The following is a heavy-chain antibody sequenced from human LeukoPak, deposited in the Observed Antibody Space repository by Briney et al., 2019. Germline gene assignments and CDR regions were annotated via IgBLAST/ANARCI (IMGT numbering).Heavy chain of an antibody. CDR1: GGTFSSYA. Sequence: SVKVSCKASGGTFSSYAISWVRQAPGQGLEWMGGIIPIFGTANYAQKFQGRVSITADESTSTAYMELSSLRSEDTAVYYCATPARSGWDYYYYMDVWGKGTTVTVSS. CDR2: IIPIFGTA. D-gene: IGHD3-3*01. V-gene: IGHV1-69*13. CDR3: ATPARSGWDYYYYMDV. J-gene: IGHJ6*03.